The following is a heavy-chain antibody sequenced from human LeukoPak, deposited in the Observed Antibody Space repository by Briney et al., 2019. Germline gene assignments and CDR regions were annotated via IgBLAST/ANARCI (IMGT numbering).Heavy chain of an antibody. CDR3: AREKDVDTAMVKGGFDY. D-gene: IGHD5-18*01. CDR2: IWYDGSNK. J-gene: IGHJ4*02. V-gene: IGHV3-33*01. CDR1: GFTFSSYG. Sequence: GGSLRLSCAASGFTFSSYGMHWVRQAPGKGLEWVAVIWYDGSNKYYADSVKGRFTISRDNSKNTLYLQMNSLRADDTAVYYCAREKDVDTAMVKGGFDYWGQGTLVTVSS.